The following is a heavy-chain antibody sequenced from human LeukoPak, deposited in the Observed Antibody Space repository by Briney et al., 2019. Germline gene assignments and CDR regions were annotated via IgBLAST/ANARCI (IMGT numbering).Heavy chain of an antibody. Sequence: GGSLRLSCVASGFAFTTYWMHWVRQAPGKGLVLVSRINGDGSNSNYADSVKGRFTISRDNARNTLYLQMNGLRAEDTALYYCARTSPTSHFDFWGQGTLVTVSS. CDR2: INGDGSNS. J-gene: IGHJ4*02. CDR3: ARTSPTSHFDF. V-gene: IGHV3-74*01. CDR1: GFAFTTYW. D-gene: IGHD3-16*01.